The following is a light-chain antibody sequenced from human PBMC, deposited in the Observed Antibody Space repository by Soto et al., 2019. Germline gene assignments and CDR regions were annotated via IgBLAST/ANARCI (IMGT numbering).Light chain of an antibody. V-gene: IGKV3-15*01. CDR1: QSVSNN. J-gene: IGKJ1*01. CDR3: QQYGSSGT. Sequence: EIVTTQSPATLSVSPGERVTLSCRASQSVSNNLAWYQQKRGQAPSLLIYGASTRATGVPARFSGSGSGTDFTLTISRLEPEDFAVYYCQQYGSSGTFGQGTKVDIK. CDR2: GAS.